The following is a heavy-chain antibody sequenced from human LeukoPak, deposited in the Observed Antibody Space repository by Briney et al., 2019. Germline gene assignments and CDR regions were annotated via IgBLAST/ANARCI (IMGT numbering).Heavy chain of an antibody. D-gene: IGHD1-26*01. CDR3: ARLLTPNGSYFDY. CDR1: GGSISSGGYY. V-gene: IGHV4-31*03. CDR2: IYYSGST. J-gene: IGHJ4*02. Sequence: PSETLSLTCTVSGGSISSGGYYWSWIRQHPGKGLEWIVYIYYSGSTYYNPSLKSRVTISVDTSKTQFSLKLSSVTAADTAVYYCARLLTPNGSYFDYWGEGELVTVSS.